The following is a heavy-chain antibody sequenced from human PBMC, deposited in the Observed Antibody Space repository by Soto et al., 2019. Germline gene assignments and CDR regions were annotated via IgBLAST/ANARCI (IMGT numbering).Heavy chain of an antibody. V-gene: IGHV1-2*02. J-gene: IGHJ4*02. CDR1: GYTFTGYY. Sequence: QVQLVQSGAEVKKPGASVKVSCKASGYTFTGYYMHWVRQAPGQGLEWMGWINPNSGDTNYAQKFQGRVNMTRDTSISTAYMELSRLRSDDTAVYYCARAPYYFDYWGQGTLVTVSS. CDR2: INPNSGDT. CDR3: ARAPYYFDY.